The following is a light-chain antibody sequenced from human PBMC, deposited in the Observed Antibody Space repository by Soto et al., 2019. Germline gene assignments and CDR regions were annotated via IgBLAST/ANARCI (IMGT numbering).Light chain of an antibody. CDR1: QSLQHSNGYNY. CDR2: LAS. J-gene: IGKJ5*01. V-gene: IGKV2-28*01. CDR3: MQGVQMPPIT. Sequence: DIVSTQSPLSLPVTPGEPASISSRSSQSLQHSNGYNYLDWYXQXXGQSPQLLIHLASNRASGVPVRFSGSGSGTDVTLNIRSVEAEDVGLYYCMQGVQMPPITFGQGTRLEIK.